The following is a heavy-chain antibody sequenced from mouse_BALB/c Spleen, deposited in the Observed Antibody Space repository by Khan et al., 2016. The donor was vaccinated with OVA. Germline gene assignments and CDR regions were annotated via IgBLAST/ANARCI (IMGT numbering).Heavy chain of an antibody. CDR2: ITKGGGNT. CDR3: ARHSTTEYDDVMDF. J-gene: IGHJ4*01. CDR1: GFTFSSYT. D-gene: IGHD1-1*01. Sequence: EVELVESGGDLVQPGGSLKLSCAASGFTFSSYTMSWVRQTPEKRLEWVAFITKGGGNTYYPDTVKGRFTISRDNAKNTLYLQMNSLKSEDTAMYYCARHSTTEYDDVMDFWGQGTTVTVSS. V-gene: IGHV5-12-2*01.